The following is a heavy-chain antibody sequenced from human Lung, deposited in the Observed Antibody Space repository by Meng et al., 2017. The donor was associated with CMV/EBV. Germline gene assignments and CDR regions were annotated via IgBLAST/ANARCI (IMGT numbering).Heavy chain of an antibody. D-gene: IGHD2-2*01. CDR1: GFMFSNNW. V-gene: IGHV3-7*01. CDR3: ATTSNGFFYS. Sequence: ESXKISCEASGFMFSNNWMSWVRQAPGKGLEWVANINQGGNEKYHVDSVRGRFTISRDNGNKSLSLQMNSLGVEDTALYYCATTSNGFFYSWGQGALVTVSS. J-gene: IGHJ4*02. CDR2: INQGGNEK.